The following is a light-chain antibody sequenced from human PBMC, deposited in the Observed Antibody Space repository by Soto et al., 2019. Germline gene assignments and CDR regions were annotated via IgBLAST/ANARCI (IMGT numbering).Light chain of an antibody. V-gene: IGKV3-11*01. J-gene: IGKJ4*01. CDR1: QSVSSY. CDR3: KKHNNWSIT. Sequence: EIGLTQSPATLSLSPGERATLSCRASQSVSSYLAWYQQKPGQAPRLLIYDASNSATGIPARFSCSGSGTDLTINTSNLEIEDLAAYYEKKHNNWSITFGRGTKVELK. CDR2: DAS.